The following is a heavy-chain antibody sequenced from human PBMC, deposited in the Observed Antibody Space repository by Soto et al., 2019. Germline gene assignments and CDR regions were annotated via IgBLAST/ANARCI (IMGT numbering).Heavy chain of an antibody. CDR2: IYYSGST. CDR3: ARDRYDFWSGYSDSWYFDL. D-gene: IGHD3-3*01. V-gene: IGHV4-59*01. Sequence: QVQLQESGPGLVKPSETLSLTCTVSGGSISSYYWSWIRQPPGKGLEWIGYIYYSGSTNYNPSLKSRVTISVDTSKNQFSLKLSSVTAADTAVYYCARDRYDFWSGYSDSWYFDLWGRGTLVTVSS. CDR1: GGSISSYY. J-gene: IGHJ2*01.